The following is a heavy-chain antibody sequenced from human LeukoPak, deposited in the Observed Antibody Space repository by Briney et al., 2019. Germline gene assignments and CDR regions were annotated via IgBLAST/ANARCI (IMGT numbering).Heavy chain of an antibody. V-gene: IGHV1-18*01. J-gene: IGHJ4*02. Sequence: ASVKVSCKASGYTFISYGISWVRQTPGQGLEWMGWISGYNGNTNYAQKFQGRVTMTIDTSTSTLYMELRSLRSDDTAVYYCARGRTHRRLWLGESTGGPFDYWGQGTLVTVSS. CDR2: ISGYNGNT. CDR1: GYTFISYG. CDR3: ARGRTHRRLWLGESTGGPFDY. D-gene: IGHD3-10*01.